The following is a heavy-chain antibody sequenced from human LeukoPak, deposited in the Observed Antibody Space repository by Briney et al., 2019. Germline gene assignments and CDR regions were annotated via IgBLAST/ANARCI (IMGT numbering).Heavy chain of an antibody. J-gene: IGHJ6*03. Sequence: GASVKVSCKASGYTFTSYDINWVRQATGQGLEWMGWMNPNSGNTGYAQKFQGRVTITRNTSISTAYMELSSLRSEDTAVYYCARGSSPYYYYYYYMDVWGKGTTVTVSS. D-gene: IGHD6-6*01. CDR2: MNPNSGNT. V-gene: IGHV1-8*03. CDR3: ARGSSPYYYYYYYMDV. CDR1: GYTFTSYD.